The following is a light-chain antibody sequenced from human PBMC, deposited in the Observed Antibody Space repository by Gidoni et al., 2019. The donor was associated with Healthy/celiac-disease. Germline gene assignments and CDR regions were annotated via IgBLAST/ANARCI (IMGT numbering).Light chain of an antibody. V-gene: IGKV1-33*01. CDR1: QDISNY. J-gene: IGKJ4*01. CDR3: QQYDNLPLT. CDR2: DAS. Sequence: DIQMTKSPSSLSASVGDRVTITCQASQDISNYLNWYQQKPGKAPKLLIYDASNLETGVPSRFSGSGSGTDFTFTISSLQPEDIATYSCQQYDNLPLTFGGGTTVEIK.